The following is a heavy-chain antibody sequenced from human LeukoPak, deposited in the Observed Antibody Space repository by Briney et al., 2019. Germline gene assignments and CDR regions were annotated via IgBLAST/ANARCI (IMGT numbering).Heavy chain of an antibody. V-gene: IGHV1-18*01. CDR1: GYTFTSYG. CDR3: ARVVVVPAAPGYWFDP. J-gene: IGHJ5*02. D-gene: IGHD2-2*01. CDR2: ISAYNGNT. Sequence: GAPVKVSCKASGYTFTSYGISWVRQAPGQGLEWMGWISAYNGNTNYAQKLQGRVTMTTDTSTSTAYMELRSLRSDDTAVYYCARVVVVPAAPGYWFDPWGQGTLVTVSS.